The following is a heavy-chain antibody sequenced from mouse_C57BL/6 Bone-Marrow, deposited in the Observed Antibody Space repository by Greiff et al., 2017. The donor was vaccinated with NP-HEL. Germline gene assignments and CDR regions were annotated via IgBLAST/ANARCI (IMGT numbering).Heavy chain of an antibody. D-gene: IGHD2-4*01. V-gene: IGHV5-4*01. CDR1: GFTFSSYA. CDR2: ISDGGSYT. Sequence: EVMLVESGGGLVKPGGSLKLSCAASGFTFSSYAMSWVRQTPEKRLEWVATISDGGSYTYYPDNVKGRFTISRDNAKNNLYLQMSHLKSEDTAMYYCARDRDYDGPFDYWGQGTTLTVSS. J-gene: IGHJ2*01. CDR3: ARDRDYDGPFDY.